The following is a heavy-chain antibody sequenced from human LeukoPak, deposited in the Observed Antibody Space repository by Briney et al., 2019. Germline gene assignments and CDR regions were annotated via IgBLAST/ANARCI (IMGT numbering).Heavy chain of an antibody. CDR3: ARGAGTMVYYIDV. Sequence: RPGRSLRLSCAASGFTFSTFPMPWVRQAPGKGLQWVAVISNDGVNQYCADSAKGRFTISRDNSKNTLFLQMNSLTTEDTAVYYCARGAGTMVYYIDVWGKGTTVTVSS. J-gene: IGHJ6*03. V-gene: IGHV3-30*16. CDR1: GFTFSTFP. D-gene: IGHD1-7*01. CDR2: ISNDGVNQ.